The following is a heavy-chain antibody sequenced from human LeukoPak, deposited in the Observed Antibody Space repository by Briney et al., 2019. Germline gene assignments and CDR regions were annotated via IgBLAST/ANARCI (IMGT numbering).Heavy chain of an antibody. D-gene: IGHD1-1*01. CDR1: GFTFDEYA. CDR2: ISWNSGSI. Sequence: GRSLRLSCAASGFTFDEYAMHWVRQAPGKGLEWVSGISWNSGSIGYADSVKGRFTISRDNAKNSLYLQMNSLRAEDMALYYCAKSVSGSHGSRFDVWGLGTMVTVSS. J-gene: IGHJ3*01. CDR3: AKSVSGSHGSRFDV. V-gene: IGHV3-9*03.